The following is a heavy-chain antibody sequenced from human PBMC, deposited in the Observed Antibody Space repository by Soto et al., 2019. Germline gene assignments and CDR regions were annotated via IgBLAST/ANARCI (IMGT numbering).Heavy chain of an antibody. CDR1: GGSINNGGYS. Sequence: SETLSLTCTVSGGSINNGGYSWSWLRQPPGKGLEWIGYISHGGNTYYNPSLRSRVIMSIDKSKNHFSLGLKSVTAADTATYYCARTSYDILTGRLDAFDIWGHVTMVTVSS. J-gene: IGHJ3*02. CDR3: ARTSYDILTGRLDAFDI. CDR2: ISHGGNT. D-gene: IGHD3-9*01. V-gene: IGHV4-30-2*01.